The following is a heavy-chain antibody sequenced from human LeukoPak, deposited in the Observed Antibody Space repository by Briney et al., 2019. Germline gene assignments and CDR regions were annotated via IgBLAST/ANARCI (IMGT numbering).Heavy chain of an antibody. CDR2: ISYDGSNK. D-gene: IGHD3-10*01. CDR1: GFTFSSYG. CDR3: ARDDAGTFGEFYYYYGMDV. J-gene: IGHJ6*02. V-gene: IGHV3-30*03. Sequence: GGSLRLSCAASGFTFSSYGMHWVRQAPGKGLEWVAVISYDGSNKYYADSVKGRFTISRDNAKNSLYLQMNSLRAEDTAVYYCARDDAGTFGEFYYYYGMDVWGQGTTVTVSS.